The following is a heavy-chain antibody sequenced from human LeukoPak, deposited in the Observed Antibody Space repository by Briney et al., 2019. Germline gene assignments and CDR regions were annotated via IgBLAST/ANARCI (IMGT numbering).Heavy chain of an antibody. Sequence: ASVKVSCKASGYTFTSYAMNWVRQAPGQGLEWMGWINTNTGNPTYAQGFTGRFVFSLDTSVSTAYLRISSLKAEDTAVYYCARVQLIGVDPLLVRDFDYWGQGTLVTVSS. V-gene: IGHV7-4-1*02. D-gene: IGHD3-10*01. J-gene: IGHJ4*02. CDR2: INTNTGNP. CDR3: ARVQLIGVDPLLVRDFDY. CDR1: GYTFTSYA.